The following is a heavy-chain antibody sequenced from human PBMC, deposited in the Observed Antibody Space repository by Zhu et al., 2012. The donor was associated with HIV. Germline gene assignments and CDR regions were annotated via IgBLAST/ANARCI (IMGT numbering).Heavy chain of an antibody. D-gene: IGHD5/OR15-5a*01. Sequence: QVQLQESGPGLVKPSETLSLTCTVSGSSISSYYWSWIRQPPGKGLEWIGYIYTSGSTNYNPSLKSRVTISVDTSKNQFSLKLSSVTAADTAVYYCARAGNLLSIDYWGQGTLVTVSS. V-gene: IGHV4-4*09. CDR2: IYTSGST. CDR3: ARAGNLLSIDY. J-gene: IGHJ4*02. CDR1: GSSISSYY.